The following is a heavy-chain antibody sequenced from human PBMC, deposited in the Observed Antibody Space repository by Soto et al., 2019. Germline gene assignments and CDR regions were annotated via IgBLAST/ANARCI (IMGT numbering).Heavy chain of an antibody. CDR2: SSYDGSNQ. D-gene: IGHD6-13*01. CDR3: AKDREHQLVRGWFDP. Sequence: QVQLVESGGGVVQPGRSLRLSCAASGFTFRNYGMHWVRQAPGKGLEWVAVSSYDGSNQYYADSVKGRFTISRDDSKNTLYLQMNSLRVEDTAVYYCAKDREHQLVRGWFDPWGQGTPVTVSP. CDR1: GFTFRNYG. J-gene: IGHJ5*02. V-gene: IGHV3-30*18.